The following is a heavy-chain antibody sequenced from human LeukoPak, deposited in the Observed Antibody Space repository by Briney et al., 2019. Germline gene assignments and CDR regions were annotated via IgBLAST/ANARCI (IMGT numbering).Heavy chain of an antibody. CDR2: ISSSSSYI. Sequence: PGGSLRLSCAASGFTFSSYSMNWVRQAPGKGLEWVSSISSSSSYIYYADSVKGRFTISRDNAKNSLYLQMNSLRAEDTAVYYCARDLFYSYGQYPYYFDYWGQGTLVTVSS. J-gene: IGHJ4*02. D-gene: IGHD5-18*01. V-gene: IGHV3-21*01. CDR3: ARDLFYSYGQYPYYFDY. CDR1: GFTFSSYS.